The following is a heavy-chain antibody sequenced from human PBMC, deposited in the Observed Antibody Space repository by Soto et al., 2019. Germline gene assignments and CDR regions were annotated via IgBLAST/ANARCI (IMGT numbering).Heavy chain of an antibody. Sequence: GESLKISCKVSGYGFTSYWIAWVRQMPGKGLEWMGIIYPGDSDARYSPSFQGQVTISADKSISTAYLQWSRLKASDTGMYYCARPRSGSYRLDYYGMDVWGQGTTVTVSS. J-gene: IGHJ6*02. D-gene: IGHD3-10*01. CDR3: ARPRSGSYRLDYYGMDV. CDR2: IYPGDSDA. V-gene: IGHV5-51*01. CDR1: GYGFTSYW.